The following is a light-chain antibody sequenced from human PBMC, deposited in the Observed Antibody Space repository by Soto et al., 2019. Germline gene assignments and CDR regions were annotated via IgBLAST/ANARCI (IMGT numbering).Light chain of an antibody. V-gene: IGKV1-17*03. Sequence: DVQMAQSPSAMSASVGDRVTIACRASQDISRFVAWFQHKPGRAPERLIYETSNLQPGVPSRFSGSGSGTEFTLAISGLQPEDFATYDCLQHNTYPYTFGQGNKLEIK. CDR3: LQHNTYPYT. CDR1: QDISRF. CDR2: ETS. J-gene: IGKJ2*01.